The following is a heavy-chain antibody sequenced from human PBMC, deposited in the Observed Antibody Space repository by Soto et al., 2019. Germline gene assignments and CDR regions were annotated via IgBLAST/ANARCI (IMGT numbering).Heavy chain of an antibody. V-gene: IGHV1-69*02. J-gene: IGHJ4*02. D-gene: IGHD3-10*01. CDR2: INPILSMS. CDR3: ATNYGSGYRAFDF. Sequence: ASVNVSCKASGDTFSFYTINWVRQAPGLGLEWLGRINPILSMSNYAQYFQGRVTITADKSTSTAYMELSSLRSEDTAMYYCATNYGSGYRAFDFWGQRALVTVSS. CDR1: GDTFSFYT.